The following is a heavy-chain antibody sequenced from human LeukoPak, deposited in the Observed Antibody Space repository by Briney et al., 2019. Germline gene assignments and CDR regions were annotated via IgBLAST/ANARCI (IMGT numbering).Heavy chain of an antibody. V-gene: IGHV4-39*07. J-gene: IGHJ4*02. CDR1: GGSISSSTYY. Sequence: SETLSLTCTVSGGSISSSTYYWGWIRQPPGKGLQWIGSVYYTGNTSYNPSLKSRVTISVDTSKNRFSLKLSSVTAADTVVYYCALRDTSMVFDYWGQGTLVTVSS. D-gene: IGHD5-18*01. CDR2: VYYTGNT. CDR3: ALRDTSMVFDY.